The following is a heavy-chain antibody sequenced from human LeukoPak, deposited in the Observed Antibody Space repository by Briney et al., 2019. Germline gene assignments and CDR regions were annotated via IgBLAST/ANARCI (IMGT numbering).Heavy chain of an antibody. Sequence: HPGGSLRLSCAVSGLTFSSYSMSWVRQAPGKGLEWVSAISGSGDSTYYADSVKGRFTISRDNSKNTLYLQMNSLRVEDTGVYYCAKDRGIISDYWGQGTLVTVSS. V-gene: IGHV3-23*01. CDR3: AKDRGIISDY. J-gene: IGHJ4*02. CDR1: GLTFSSYS. CDR2: ISGSGDST. D-gene: IGHD3-10*01.